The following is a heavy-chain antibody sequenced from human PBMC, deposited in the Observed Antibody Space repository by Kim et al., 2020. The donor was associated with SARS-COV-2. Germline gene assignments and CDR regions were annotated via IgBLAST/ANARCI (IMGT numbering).Heavy chain of an antibody. V-gene: IGHV3-30*02. D-gene: IGHD5-12*01. J-gene: IGHJ4*02. Sequence: ADSVKGRFTISRDNSKNTLYLQMNSLRAEDTAVYYCAKGGLVGVATALGYWGQGTLVTVSS. CDR3: AKGGLVGVATALGY.